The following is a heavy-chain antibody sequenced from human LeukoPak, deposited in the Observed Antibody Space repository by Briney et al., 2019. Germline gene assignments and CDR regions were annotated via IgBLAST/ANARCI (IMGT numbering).Heavy chain of an antibody. CDR2: IRYDGSNK. CDR3: AKEHTLGSGGYLGAGPDY. V-gene: IGHV3-30*02. J-gene: IGHJ4*02. Sequence: PGGSLRLSCAASGFTFSSYGMHWVRQAPGKGLEWVAFIRYDGSNKYYADSVKGRFTISRDNSKNTLYLQMNSLRAEDTAVYYCAKEHTLGSGGYLGAGPDYWGQGTLVTVSS. CDR1: GFTFSSYG. D-gene: IGHD3-22*01.